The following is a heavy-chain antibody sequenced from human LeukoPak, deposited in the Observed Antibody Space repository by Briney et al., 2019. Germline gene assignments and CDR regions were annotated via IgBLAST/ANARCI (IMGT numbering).Heavy chain of an antibody. CDR2: ISSSGTTI. CDR3: AREGSGWHDAFDI. V-gene: IGHV3-48*03. Sequence: PGGSLRLSCAASGFTFSSYEMNWVRQAPGKGLEWVSYISSSGTTIYYADSVKGRYTISRDNAKNSLYLQMNSLRAEDTAVYYCAREGSGWHDAFDIWGQGIMVTVSS. J-gene: IGHJ3*02. D-gene: IGHD6-19*01. CDR1: GFTFSSYE.